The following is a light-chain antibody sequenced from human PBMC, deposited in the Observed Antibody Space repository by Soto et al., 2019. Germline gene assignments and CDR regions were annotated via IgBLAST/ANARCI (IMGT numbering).Light chain of an antibody. J-gene: IGKJ5*01. CDR2: AAS. Sequence: DIQMTQSPSSLSASVGDRVTITCRASQSISSYLNWYQQKPGKAPKLLIYAASSLQSGVPSRFSGSGSGTDFTLDISSLQPEDFATYYGQQSYSTPPITFGQGTRLEIK. CDR3: QQSYSTPPIT. V-gene: IGKV1-39*01. CDR1: QSISSY.